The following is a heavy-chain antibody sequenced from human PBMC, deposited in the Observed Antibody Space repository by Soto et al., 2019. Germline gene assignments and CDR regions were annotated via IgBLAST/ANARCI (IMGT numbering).Heavy chain of an antibody. CDR2: INVNSGVA. CDR3: ARVSSTGIDYGDNKPSWYFDL. J-gene: IGHJ2*01. D-gene: IGHD4-17*01. V-gene: IGHV1-2*02. CDR1: GYTFTDYY. Sequence: ASVKVSCKASGYTFTDYYMHWVRQVPGQGLEWMGWINVNSGVANYAQKFHGSVTMTTDTSMSTAYLELKRLRSDDTAVYYCARVSSTGIDYGDNKPSWYFDLWGRGTLVTVSS.